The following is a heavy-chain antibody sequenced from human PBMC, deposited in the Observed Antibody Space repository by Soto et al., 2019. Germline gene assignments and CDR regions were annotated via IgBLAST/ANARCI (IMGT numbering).Heavy chain of an antibody. CDR1: GYTFTSYG. D-gene: IGHD6-13*01. V-gene: IGHV1-18*01. CDR2: ISAYNGNT. CDR3: AKVKDGRPHSSSWYGARDY. Sequence: QVQLVQSGAEVKKPGASVKVSCKASGYTFTSYGISWVRQAPGQGLEWMGWISAYNGNTNYAQKLQGRITMTTDTTTSTAYIELRSLRSDDTAVYYCAKVKDGRPHSSSWYGARDYWGQGTLVTVSS. J-gene: IGHJ4*02.